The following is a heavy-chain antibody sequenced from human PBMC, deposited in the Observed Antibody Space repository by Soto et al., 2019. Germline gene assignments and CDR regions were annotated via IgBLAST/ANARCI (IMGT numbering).Heavy chain of an antibody. V-gene: IGHV1-8*01. CDR2: MNPNSGNT. D-gene: IGHD2-15*01. Sequence: ASVKVSCKASGYTFTSYDINWVRQATGQGLEWMGWMNPNSGNTGYAQKFQGRVTMTGNTSISTAYMELRSHGSEETAVYYCARGPRLAKGYCSGGSCDSERKYYYYYMDVWGKGTTVTVSS. CDR3: ARGPRLAKGYCSGGSCDSERKYYYYYMDV. J-gene: IGHJ6*03. CDR1: GYTFTSYD.